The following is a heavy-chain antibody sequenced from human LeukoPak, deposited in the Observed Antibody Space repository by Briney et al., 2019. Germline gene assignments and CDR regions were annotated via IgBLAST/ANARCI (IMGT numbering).Heavy chain of an antibody. CDR3: ARDQVGDGYSLYYFDY. D-gene: IGHD5-24*01. CDR2: IYYSGST. J-gene: IGHJ4*02. Sequence: SETLSLTCTVSGGSISSGGYYWSWIRQHPGKGLEWIGYIYYSGSTYYNPSLKSRVTISVDTSKNQFSLKLSSVTAADTAVYYCARDQVGDGYSLYYFDYWGQGTLVTVSS. CDR1: GGSISSGGYY. V-gene: IGHV4-31*03.